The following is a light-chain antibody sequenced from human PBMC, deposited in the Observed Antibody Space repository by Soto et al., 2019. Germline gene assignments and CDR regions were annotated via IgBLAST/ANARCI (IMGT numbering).Light chain of an antibody. Sequence: QSALTQPASVSGSPGQSITISCTGTSSDVGSYNLVSWYQQHPGKAPKLMIYEGSKRPSGVSNRFSGSKSGNTASLTISGLQAEDEADYYCWSYAGSSNVVFGGGTKLTVL. V-gene: IGLV2-23*01. CDR3: WSYAGSSNVV. CDR1: SSDVGSYNL. J-gene: IGLJ2*01. CDR2: EGS.